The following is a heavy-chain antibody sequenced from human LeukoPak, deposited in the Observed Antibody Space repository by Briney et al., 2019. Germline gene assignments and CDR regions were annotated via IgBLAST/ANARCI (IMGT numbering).Heavy chain of an antibody. CDR3: ARESPEAGTVFDY. CDR2: ISPHSGDT. D-gene: IGHD6-19*01. CDR1: GGTFSSYA. Sequence: ASVTVSCKASGGTFSSYAISWVRQAPGQGLEWMGWISPHSGDTNYAQKFQGRVTMTRDTSISTAYMELSRLTSDDTAVFYCARESPEAGTVFDYWGQGTLVTVSS. J-gene: IGHJ4*02. V-gene: IGHV1-2*02.